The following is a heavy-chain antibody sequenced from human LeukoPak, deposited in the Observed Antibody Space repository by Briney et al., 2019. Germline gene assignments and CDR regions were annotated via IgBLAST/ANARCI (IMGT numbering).Heavy chain of an antibody. Sequence: GGSLRLSCAASGFTFSSYDIHWVRQAPGKGLEWVAVISYDGSNKYYVDSVKGRFTISRDNSKNTLYLQMNSLRAEDTAVYYCAKDPRRYSRTGGYFDYWGQGTLVTVSS. J-gene: IGHJ4*02. V-gene: IGHV3-30*18. CDR1: GFTFSSYD. CDR3: AKDPRRYSRTGGYFDY. CDR2: ISYDGSNK. D-gene: IGHD6-13*01.